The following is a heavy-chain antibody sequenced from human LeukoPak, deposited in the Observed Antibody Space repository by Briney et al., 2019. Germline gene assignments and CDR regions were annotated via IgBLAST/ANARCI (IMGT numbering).Heavy chain of an antibody. V-gene: IGHV3-20*04. D-gene: IGHD3-3*01. Sequence: GGSLRLSCAASGFTFDDYGMSLVRQAPGKGLEWVSGINWNGGSTGYADSVKCRFTISRDNAKNSLYLQMNSLRAEDTALYYCARVPPITIFGVANYYFDYWGQGTLVTVSS. CDR1: GFTFDDYG. J-gene: IGHJ4*02. CDR3: ARVPPITIFGVANYYFDY. CDR2: INWNGGST.